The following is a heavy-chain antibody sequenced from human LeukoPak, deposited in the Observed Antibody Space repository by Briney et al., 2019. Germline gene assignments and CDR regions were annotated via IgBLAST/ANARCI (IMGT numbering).Heavy chain of an antibody. CDR1: GYTFTSNY. J-gene: IGHJ4*02. Sequence: ASVKVSCKASGYTFTSNYMHWVRQAPGQGLEWMGIINPSGGSTSYAQKFQGRVTMTRDTSTSTVYMELSSLRSEDTAVYYCARAQAQAYGSGSYYIPVISGSDYWGQGTLVTVSS. CDR2: INPSGGST. CDR3: ARAQAQAYGSGSYYIPVISGSDY. V-gene: IGHV1-46*01. D-gene: IGHD3-10*01.